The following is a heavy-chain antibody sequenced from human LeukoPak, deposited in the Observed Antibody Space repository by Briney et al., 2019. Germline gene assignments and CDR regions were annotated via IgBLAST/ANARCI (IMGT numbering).Heavy chain of an antibody. Sequence: SETLSLTCTVSGGSISGYYWTWIRQPPGKGLEWMGYVYYSGSTSYNPSLNSRVTMSVDTSKNQFSLKLSSVTATDTAVYYCARYFCSGGRCSHFDYWGQGTLVTVPS. CDR3: ARYFCSGGRCSHFDY. J-gene: IGHJ4*02. CDR1: GGSISGYY. CDR2: VYYSGST. V-gene: IGHV4-59*08. D-gene: IGHD2-15*01.